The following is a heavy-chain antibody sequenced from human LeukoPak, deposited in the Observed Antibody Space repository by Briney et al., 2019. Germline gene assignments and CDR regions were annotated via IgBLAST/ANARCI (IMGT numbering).Heavy chain of an antibody. CDR1: GFTFSSYA. J-gene: IGHJ3*02. Sequence: PGGSLRLSCAASGFTFSSYAMSWVRQAPGKGLEWVSAISGSGGSTYYADSVKGRFTISRDNSKNTLYLQMNSLRAEDTAVYCCAKLRSGGYDIDAFDIWGQGTMVTVSS. D-gene: IGHD5-12*01. CDR3: AKLRSGGYDIDAFDI. V-gene: IGHV3-23*01. CDR2: ISGSGGST.